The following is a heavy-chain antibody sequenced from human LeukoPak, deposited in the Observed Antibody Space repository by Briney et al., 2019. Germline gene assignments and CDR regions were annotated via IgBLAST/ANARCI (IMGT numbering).Heavy chain of an antibody. CDR2: IIPIFGTA. V-gene: IGHV1-69*05. Sequence: SVKLSCKASGGTSSCYAISWVRHAPGQGLEWMGRIIPIFGTANYAQKFQGRVTITTDESTSTAYMELSSLRSEDTAVYYCARVSDYYDSSGYGFDPWGQGTLVTVSS. CDR3: ARVSDYYDSSGYGFDP. J-gene: IGHJ5*02. CDR1: GGTSSCYA. D-gene: IGHD3-22*01.